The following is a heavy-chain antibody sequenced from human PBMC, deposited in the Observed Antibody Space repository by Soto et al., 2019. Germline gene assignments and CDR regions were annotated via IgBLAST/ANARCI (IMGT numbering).Heavy chain of an antibody. D-gene: IGHD3-3*01. Sequence: GASVKVSCKASGGTFSSYAISWVRQVPGQGLEWMGGIIPIFGTANYAQKFQGRVTITADESTSTAYMELSSLRSEDTAVYYCARCPSNPEEWLYEYNWFDPWGQGTLVTVSS. CDR1: GGTFSSYA. CDR3: ARCPSNPEEWLYEYNWFDP. J-gene: IGHJ5*02. CDR2: IIPIFGTA. V-gene: IGHV1-69*13.